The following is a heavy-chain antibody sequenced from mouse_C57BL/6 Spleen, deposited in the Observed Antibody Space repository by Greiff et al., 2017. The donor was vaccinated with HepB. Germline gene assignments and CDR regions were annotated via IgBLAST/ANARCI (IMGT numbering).Heavy chain of an antibody. CDR2: IYPSDSET. CDR3: ARIYYDSSYGFAY. CDR1: GYTFTSYW. Sequence: QVQLQQPGAELVRPGSSVKLSCKASGYTFTSYWMDWVKQRPGQGLEWIGNIYPSDSETHYNQKFKDKATLTVDKSSSKAYMQLSSLTSEDSAVYYCARIYYDSSYGFAYWGQGTLVTVSA. V-gene: IGHV1-61*01. D-gene: IGHD1-1*01. J-gene: IGHJ3*01.